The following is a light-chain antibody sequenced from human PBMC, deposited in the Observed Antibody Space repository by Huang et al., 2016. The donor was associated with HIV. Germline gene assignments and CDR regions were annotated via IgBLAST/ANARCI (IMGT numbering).Light chain of an antibody. V-gene: IGKV1-39*01. CDR1: QSISTY. Sequence: DIQMTQSPSSLSASVGDRVTITCRASQSISTYLNWDQQKPGKAPKLLIYAASTLQSGVPSRFRGSGSGTDFTLTISSLQPEDVATYYCQQTYSTLTFGPGTKVDIK. J-gene: IGKJ3*01. CDR3: QQTYSTLT. CDR2: AAS.